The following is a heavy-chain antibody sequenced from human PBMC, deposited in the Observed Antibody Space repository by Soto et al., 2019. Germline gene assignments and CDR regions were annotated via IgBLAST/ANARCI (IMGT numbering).Heavy chain of an antibody. CDR3: ASKFGELLADAFDI. D-gene: IGHD3-10*01. V-gene: IGHV4-4*02. CDR2: IYHSGSI. CDR1: DASISSRKW. Sequence: SETLRLTCTVSDASISSRKWLVWVRQTPGKGLEWIGEIYHSGSINHNPSLKSRVTMSVDKSKNQFSLKMTSVTAADTSVYYCASKFGELLADAFDIWGQGTVVT. J-gene: IGHJ3*02.